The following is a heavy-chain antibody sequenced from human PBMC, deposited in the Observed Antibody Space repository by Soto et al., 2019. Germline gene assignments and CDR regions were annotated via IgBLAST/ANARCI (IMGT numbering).Heavy chain of an antibody. D-gene: IGHD3-10*01. J-gene: IGHJ4*02. Sequence: GGSLRLSCAASGFTFSSYNMNWIRQAPGKGLEWVSYISSSSSTIYYADSVKGRFTISRDNAKNSLYLQMNSLRDEDTAVYYCARGVLGFGEYRGYSDYWGQGTLVTVSS. CDR1: GFTFSSYN. CDR3: ARGVLGFGEYRGYSDY. CDR2: ISSSSSTI. V-gene: IGHV3-48*02.